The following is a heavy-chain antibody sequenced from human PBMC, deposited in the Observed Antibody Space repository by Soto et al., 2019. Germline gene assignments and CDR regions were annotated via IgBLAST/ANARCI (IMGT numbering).Heavy chain of an antibody. V-gene: IGHV1-24*01. J-gene: IGHJ4*02. CDR2: FDPEDGET. CDR1: GYTLTELS. Sequence: GASVKVSCKVSGYTLTELSMHWVRQAPGKGLEWMGGFDPEDGETIYAQKFQGRVTMTEDTSTDTAYMELSSLRSDDTAVYYCATIRGGYDQYYFDYWGQGTLVTVSS. CDR3: ATIRGGYDQYYFDY. D-gene: IGHD5-12*01.